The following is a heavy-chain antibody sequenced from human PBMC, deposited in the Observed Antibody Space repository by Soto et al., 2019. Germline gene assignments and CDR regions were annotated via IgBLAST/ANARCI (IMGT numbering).Heavy chain of an antibody. Sequence: SVKVSCKASGGTFSSYAISWVRQAPGQGLEWMGGIIPIFGTANYAQKFQGRVTITADKSTSTAYMELSSLRSEDTAVYYCANNFRGSGYYLGADYWGQGTLVTVSS. V-gene: IGHV1-69*06. CDR2: IIPIFGTA. CDR3: ANNFRGSGYYLGADY. D-gene: IGHD3-22*01. J-gene: IGHJ4*02. CDR1: GGTFSSYA.